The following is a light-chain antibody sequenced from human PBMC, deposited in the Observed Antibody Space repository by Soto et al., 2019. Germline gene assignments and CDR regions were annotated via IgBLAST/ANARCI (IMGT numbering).Light chain of an antibody. CDR3: HSFDIKLPGPV. CDR2: GNT. V-gene: IGLV1-40*01. J-gene: IGLJ3*02. Sequence: QSVLTQPPSVSGAPGQRVTISCTGSSSNIGAGYDVHWYQQFPGTAPKLLIYGNTNRPSGVPDRFSDSKSGTSASLVITGLPPEDEAEYFCHSFDIKLPGPVFGGGTKVTVL. CDR1: SSNIGAGYD.